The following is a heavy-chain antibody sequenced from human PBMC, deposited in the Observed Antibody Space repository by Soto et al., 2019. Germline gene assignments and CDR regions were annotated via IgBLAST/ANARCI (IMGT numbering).Heavy chain of an antibody. CDR3: ARPEMATIWLLDYYYYYYGMDV. CDR1: GYTFTNYY. J-gene: IGHJ6*02. D-gene: IGHD5-12*01. V-gene: IGHV1-69*13. CDR2: IIPIFGTA. Sequence: SVKVSCKASGYTFTNYYIHWVRQAPGQGLEWMGGIIPIFGTANYAQKFQGRVTITADESTSTAYMELSSLRSEDTAVYYCARPEMATIWLLDYYYYYYGMDVWGQGTTVTVSS.